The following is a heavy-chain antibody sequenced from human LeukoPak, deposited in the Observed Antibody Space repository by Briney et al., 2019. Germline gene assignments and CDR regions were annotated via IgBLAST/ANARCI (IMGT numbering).Heavy chain of an antibody. CDR3: ARSIVVAGYVSDYYYYGMDV. D-gene: IGHD6-19*01. CDR1: GDSISTYY. J-gene: IGHJ6*02. Sequence: SETLSLTCTVSGDSISTYYWSWIRQPPGKGLEWIGYMYYSGSTTYNPSLKTRVTISVDTSKKKFSLRLSSVTAADTAVYYCARSIVVAGYVSDYYYYGMDVWGQGTTVTVSS. V-gene: IGHV4-59*08. CDR2: MYYSGST.